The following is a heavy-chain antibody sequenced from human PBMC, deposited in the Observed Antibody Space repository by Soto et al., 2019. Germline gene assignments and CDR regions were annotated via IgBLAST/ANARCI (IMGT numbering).Heavy chain of an antibody. Sequence: ASVKVSCKASGCTFTGYYMHWVRQAPGQGLEWMGWINPNSGGTNYAQKFQGRVTMTRDTSISTAYMELSRLRSDDTAVYYCASTYSGSYPYYYGMDVWGQGTTVTVSS. CDR3: ASTYSGSYPYYYGMDV. V-gene: IGHV1-2*02. CDR2: INPNSGGT. CDR1: GCTFTGYY. D-gene: IGHD1-26*01. J-gene: IGHJ6*02.